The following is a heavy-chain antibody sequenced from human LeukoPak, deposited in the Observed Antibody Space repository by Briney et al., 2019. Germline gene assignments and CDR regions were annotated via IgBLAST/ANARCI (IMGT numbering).Heavy chain of an antibody. CDR2: ISYEGNNK. CDR3: AKDARCCTSSSGSYGMDV. Sequence: GGSLRLSCAASGFTFSDYAMHWVRQAPGKGLEWVALISYEGNNKYYADSVKGRFTIARDNSKNTLYLQMNSLRAEDTDVYYCAKDARCCTSSSGSYGMDVRGQGTTVTVSS. V-gene: IGHV3-30*18. J-gene: IGHJ6*02. CDR1: GFTFSDYA. D-gene: IGHD2-2*01.